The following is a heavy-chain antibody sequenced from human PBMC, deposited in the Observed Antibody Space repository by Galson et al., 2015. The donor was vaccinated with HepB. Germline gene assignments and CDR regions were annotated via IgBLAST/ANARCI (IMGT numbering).Heavy chain of an antibody. CDR2: IYDKIT. D-gene: IGHD2-8*01. J-gene: IGHJ6*02. CDR3: ASRQVLSYGMDV. V-gene: IGHV4-59*08. Sequence: ETLSLTCTLSGGSISSHYCSWIRQSPGRGLEYIGYIYDKITNYNPSLKGRVTISPDTTKNQISLKLISMTAGDTAVYYCASRQVLSYGMDVWGPGTTVVVSS. CDR1: GGSISSHY.